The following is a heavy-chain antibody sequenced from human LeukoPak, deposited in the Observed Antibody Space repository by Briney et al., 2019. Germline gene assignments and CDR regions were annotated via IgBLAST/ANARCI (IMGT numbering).Heavy chain of an antibody. V-gene: IGHV3-48*03. CDR1: GFTFSSYE. CDR3: ARDGSGYGMDV. CDR2: ISSSDSTI. Sequence: GGSLRLSFAASGFTFSSYEINWVRQAPGKGLEWLSHISSSDSTIYYADSVKGRFTISRDNAKNSLYLQMNSLRAEDTAVCYCARDGSGYGMDVWGKGTTVIVSS. J-gene: IGHJ6*04. D-gene: IGHD1-26*01.